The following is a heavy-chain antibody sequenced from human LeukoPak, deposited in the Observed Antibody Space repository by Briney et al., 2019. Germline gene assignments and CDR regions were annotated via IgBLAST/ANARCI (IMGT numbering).Heavy chain of an antibody. CDR2: ITWDSGRI. CDR3: AKDLDASGRQNDCYYYGMDV. Sequence: GGSLRLSCAASGFSFHDYDMHWVRQAPGKGLEWVAGITWDSGRIGYADSVKGRFTVSRDNAQNSLYLQMNSLRPEDTALYYCAKDLDASGRQNDCYYYGMDVWGQGTTVTVSS. CDR1: GFSFHDYD. V-gene: IGHV3-9*01. D-gene: IGHD3-10*01. J-gene: IGHJ6*02.